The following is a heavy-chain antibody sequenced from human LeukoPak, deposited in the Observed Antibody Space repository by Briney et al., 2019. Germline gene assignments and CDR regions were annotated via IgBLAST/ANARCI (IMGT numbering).Heavy chain of an antibody. D-gene: IGHD4-11*01. Sequence: GGSLRLSCAASGFTFSNHDMNWVRQAPGKGLEWVSFISSSSNYIYYADSVKGRFTISRDNAKNSLLLQMNSLRAEDTAVYYCARGTPTTRDFDYWGQGTLVTVSS. J-gene: IGHJ4*02. CDR3: ARGTPTTRDFDY. CDR1: GFTFSNHD. V-gene: IGHV3-21*01. CDR2: ISSSSNYI.